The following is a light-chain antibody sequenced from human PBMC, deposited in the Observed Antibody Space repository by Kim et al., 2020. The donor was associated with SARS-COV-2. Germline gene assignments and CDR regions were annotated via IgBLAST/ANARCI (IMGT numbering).Light chain of an antibody. V-gene: IGKV3-15*01. J-gene: IGKJ1*01. CDR3: QHSNNWPPGRT. CDR1: QSVSSN. Sequence: EIVMTQSPATLSVSPGERATLSCRANQSVSSNLAWYQQKPGQAPRLLIYGASTRATGIPARFSGSGSGTEFTLTISSLQSEDFAVYYCQHSNNWPPGRTFGQGTKVDIK. CDR2: GAS.